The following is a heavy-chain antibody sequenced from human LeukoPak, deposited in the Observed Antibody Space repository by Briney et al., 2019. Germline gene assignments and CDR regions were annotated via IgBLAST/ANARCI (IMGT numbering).Heavy chain of an antibody. CDR3: AREATVSYYYYGMDV. Sequence: PSETLSLTCTVSGGSISSYYWSWIQQPPGKGLEWIGYIYYSGSTNYNPSLKSRVTISVDTSKNQFSLKLSSVTAADTAVYYCAREATVSYYYYGMDVWGQGTTVTVSS. D-gene: IGHD4-11*01. V-gene: IGHV4-59*01. J-gene: IGHJ6*02. CDR1: GGSISSYY. CDR2: IYYSGST.